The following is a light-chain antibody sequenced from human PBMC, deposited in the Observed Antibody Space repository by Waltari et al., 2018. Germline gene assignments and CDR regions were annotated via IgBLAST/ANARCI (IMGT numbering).Light chain of an antibody. CDR1: ELPRKY. CDR2: EDT. CDR3: YSSDTTGLRV. Sequence: SYELTQPPSVSVSPGQTARITCSGHELPRKYAYWFQQKSGQAPRLVIYEDTKRPSGILAIFSGSSSGTVATLTITGAQVDDEADYYCYSSDTTGLRVFGGGTTVVVL. V-gene: IGLV3-10*01. J-gene: IGLJ1*01.